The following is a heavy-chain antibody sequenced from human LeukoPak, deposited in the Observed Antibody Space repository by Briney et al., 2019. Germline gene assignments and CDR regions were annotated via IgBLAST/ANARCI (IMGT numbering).Heavy chain of an antibody. D-gene: IGHD3-10*01. CDR2: IYHSGST. V-gene: IGHV4-31*01. J-gene: IGHJ4*02. CDR3: ARTPSRTRVFDY. Sequence: TSQTLSLTCTVSNGSISSVGYYWSWIRQNPGKGLEFIGYIYHSGSTYYNPSLKRPITISMDTSENQFSLRLTAVTAADSAIYYCARTPSRTRVFDYWGQGTLVTVSS. CDR1: NGSISSVGYY.